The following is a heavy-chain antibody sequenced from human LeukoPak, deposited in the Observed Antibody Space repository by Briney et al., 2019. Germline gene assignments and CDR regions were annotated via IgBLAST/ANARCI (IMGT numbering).Heavy chain of an antibody. Sequence: PSETLSLTCTVSGGSMSGFFWSWLRQSPGKGLEWIGYTLYSGTTNYNPSLKSRLTISIDTSKNQFSLKLNAVTAADTAVYYCARHYYDSSGYNDYWGQGTLVTVSS. CDR3: ARHYYDSSGYNDY. D-gene: IGHD3-22*01. CDR1: GGSMSGFF. V-gene: IGHV4-59*08. J-gene: IGHJ4*02. CDR2: TLYSGTT.